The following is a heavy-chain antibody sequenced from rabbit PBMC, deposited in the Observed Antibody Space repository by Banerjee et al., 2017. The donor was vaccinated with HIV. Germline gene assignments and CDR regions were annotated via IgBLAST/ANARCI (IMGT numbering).Heavy chain of an antibody. J-gene: IGHJ4*01. D-gene: IGHD8-1*01. CDR2: IDPVSGST. CDR1: GFSFSSYW. Sequence: QEQLEESGGDLVKPEGSLTLTCTASGFSFSSYWMSCVRQAAGKGLGGIGYIDPVSGSTNYASWAKGRFTISKPSSTTVTLQMTSLTAADTAPYFCARDTGSTYSPGCFTLWGQGTLVTVS. V-gene: IGHV1S45*01. CDR3: ARDTGSTYSPGCFTL.